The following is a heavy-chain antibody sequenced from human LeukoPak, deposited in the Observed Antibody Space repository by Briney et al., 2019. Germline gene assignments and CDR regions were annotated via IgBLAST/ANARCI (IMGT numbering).Heavy chain of an antibody. CDR1: GGSISSYY. CDR2: IYYSGST. V-gene: IGHV4-59*01. J-gene: IGHJ5*02. D-gene: IGHD3-22*01. CDR3: ARSDYYDRSGHYSVYNWFDP. Sequence: PSETLSLTCTVSGGSISSYYWSWIRQPPGKGLEWIGYIYYSGSTNYNPSLRSRVTISVDTSKNQFSLKLSSVTAADTAVYYCARSDYYDRSGHYSVYNWFDPWGQGTLVTVSS.